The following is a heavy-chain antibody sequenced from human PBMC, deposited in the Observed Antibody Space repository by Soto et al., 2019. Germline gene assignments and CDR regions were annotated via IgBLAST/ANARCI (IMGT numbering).Heavy chain of an antibody. J-gene: IGHJ6*02. CDR1: GDSVSSNSAA. CDR3: ARDRIAYCGGDCYGPTQQDYYYYGMDV. D-gene: IGHD2-21*02. Sequence: PSQTLSLTCAISGDSVSSNSAAWNWIRQSPPRGLEWLGRTYYRSKWYNDYAVSVKSRITINPDTSKNQFSLQLNSVTPEDTAVYYCARDRIAYCGGDCYGPTQQDYYYYGMDVWGQGTTVTVSS. V-gene: IGHV6-1*01. CDR2: TYYRSKWYN.